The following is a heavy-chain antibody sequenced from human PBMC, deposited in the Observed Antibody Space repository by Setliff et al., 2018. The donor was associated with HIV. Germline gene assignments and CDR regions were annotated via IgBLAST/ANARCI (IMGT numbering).Heavy chain of an antibody. CDR2: IIPIFGTA. Sequence: GASVKVSCKASGGSFKTYAINWVRQAPGQGLEWMGGIIPIFGTATYAQKFQGRVTITADGSTNTAYMELRSLRSDDTAVYYCARAREMATINYYYNYLDVWGKGTTVTVSS. V-gene: IGHV1-69*13. D-gene: IGHD5-12*01. J-gene: IGHJ6*03. CDR1: GGSFKTYA. CDR3: ARAREMATINYYYNYLDV.